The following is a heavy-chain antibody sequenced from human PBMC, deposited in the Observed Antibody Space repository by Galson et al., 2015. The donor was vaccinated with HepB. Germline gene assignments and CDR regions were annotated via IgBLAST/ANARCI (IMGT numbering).Heavy chain of an antibody. D-gene: IGHD3-10*01. CDR3: ARDPAAKTYYYGSGSQANWFDP. Sequence: SVKVSCKASGYTFTSYYMHWVRQAPGQGLEWMGIINPSGGSTSYAQKFQGRVTMTRDTSTSTVYMELSSLRSEDTAVYYCARDPAAKTYYYGSGSQANWFDPWGQGTLVTVSS. CDR1: GYTFTSYY. J-gene: IGHJ5*02. CDR2: INPSGGST. V-gene: IGHV1-46*03.